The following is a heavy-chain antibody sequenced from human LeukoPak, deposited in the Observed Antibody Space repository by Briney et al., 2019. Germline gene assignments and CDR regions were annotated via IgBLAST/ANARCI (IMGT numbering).Heavy chain of an antibody. V-gene: IGHV3-48*02. D-gene: IGHD3-9*01. CDR1: GFSFTDYP. Sequence: GGSLRLSCATSGFSFTDYPMNWVRQAPGKGLEWISNIRTTAEGAKYAYYADSVKGRVTISRDDGKNTLYLHMNSLRDDDTAVYYCATDQRYAFDYWGQGILVTVSP. J-gene: IGHJ4*02. CDR2: IRTTAEGAKYA. CDR3: ATDQRYAFDY.